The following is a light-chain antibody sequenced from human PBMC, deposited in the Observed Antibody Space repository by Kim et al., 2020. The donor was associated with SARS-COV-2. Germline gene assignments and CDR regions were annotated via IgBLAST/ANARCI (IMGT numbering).Light chain of an antibody. CDR2: AAS. Sequence: EIVLTQSPATLSLSPGERATLSCSASQSVSRFLAWYQQKPGQAPRLLIYAASTRATGIPARFSGSGSGTDFTLTISSLEAEDFAVYYCQQRSSWPITFGQGTRLEIK. V-gene: IGKV3-11*01. CDR3: QQRSSWPIT. CDR1: QSVSRF. J-gene: IGKJ5*01.